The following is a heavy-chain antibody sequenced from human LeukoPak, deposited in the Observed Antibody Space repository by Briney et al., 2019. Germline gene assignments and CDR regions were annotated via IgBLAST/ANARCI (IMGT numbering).Heavy chain of an antibody. V-gene: IGHV3-23*01. Sequence: GGSLRLSCAASGFTFSSYAMSWVRQAPGKGLEWVSAISGSGGSTYYADSVKGRFTISRDNSKNTLYLQMNSRRAADTAVYYCAKDSRPHVLRFLEWLLNYFHYWGQGTLVTVSS. CDR1: GFTFSSYA. J-gene: IGHJ4*02. D-gene: IGHD3-3*01. CDR3: AKDSRPHVLRFLEWLLNYFHY. CDR2: ISGSGGST.